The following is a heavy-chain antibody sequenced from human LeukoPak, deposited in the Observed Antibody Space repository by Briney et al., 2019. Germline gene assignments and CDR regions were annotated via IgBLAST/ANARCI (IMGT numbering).Heavy chain of an antibody. CDR2: IHYSGST. D-gene: IGHD1-1*01. Sequence: SETLSLTCTVSVGSISSYYWSWFRQPPGKGLEWMGYIHYSGSTNYNPSFRSRVTISVDTSKTQFSLKLSSVTAADTAVYYCATSEWNFARWGQGTLVTVSS. CDR3: ATSEWNFAR. CDR1: VGSISSYY. V-gene: IGHV4-59*08. J-gene: IGHJ5*02.